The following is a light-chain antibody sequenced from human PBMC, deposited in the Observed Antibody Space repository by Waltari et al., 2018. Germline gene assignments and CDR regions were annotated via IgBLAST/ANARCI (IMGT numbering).Light chain of an antibody. CDR1: SSDVGGYNF. V-gene: IGLV2-14*03. CDR2: DVS. Sequence: QSALTQPASVSGSPGQSITISCTGTSSDVGGYNFVSWYQQHPGQAPKLIIYDVSKRPSVVSNRFSASKSGYTASLTVSGLQAEDEADYHCTSYESTSSGVFGTGTKLTVL. J-gene: IGLJ1*01. CDR3: TSYESTSSGV.